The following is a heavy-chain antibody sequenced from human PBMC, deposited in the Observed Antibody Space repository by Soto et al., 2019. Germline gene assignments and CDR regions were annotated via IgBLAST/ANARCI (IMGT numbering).Heavy chain of an antibody. CDR1: GGSISSGDYY. CDR2: IFYSGST. V-gene: IGHV4-31*03. Sequence: QVQLQESGPGLVKPSQTLSLTCTASGGSISSGDYYWSWMRQHPGKGLEWIGYIFYSGSTYYNPPLKSRVNISVDTSSNQCSLKLPSVTAADTAVYYCASSRGTGTYHHVVQPWGQGTLVTVSS. D-gene: IGHD1-26*01. J-gene: IGHJ1*01. CDR3: ASSRGTGTYHHVVQP.